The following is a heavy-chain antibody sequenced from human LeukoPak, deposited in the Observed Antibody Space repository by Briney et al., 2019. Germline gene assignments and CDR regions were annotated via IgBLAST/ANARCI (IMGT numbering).Heavy chain of an antibody. CDR2: IIPIFGTA. Sequence: ASVKVSCKASGGTFSSYAISWVRQAPGQGLEWMGGIIPIFGTANYAQKFQGRVTITADKSTSTAYMELSSLRAEDTALYYCAKVAEQQLDGDYYFDYWGQGTLVTVSS. J-gene: IGHJ4*02. V-gene: IGHV1-69*06. CDR3: AKVAEQQLDGDYYFDY. D-gene: IGHD6-6*01. CDR1: GGTFSSYA.